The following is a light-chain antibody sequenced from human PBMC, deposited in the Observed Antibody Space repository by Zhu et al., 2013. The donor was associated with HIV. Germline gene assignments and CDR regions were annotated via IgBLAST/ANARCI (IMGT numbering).Light chain of an antibody. Sequence: EIVLTQPPDTLSLSPGETATLSCRASQAIGTSLAWYQQKPGQAPRLLIYDTSNRATGIPARFSGSGSGTDFTLTISSLEPEDFAVYYCQQRTTRPPLTFGGGTKVEIK. CDR2: DTS. CDR1: QAIGTS. V-gene: IGKV3-11*01. J-gene: IGKJ4*01. CDR3: QQRTTRPPLT.